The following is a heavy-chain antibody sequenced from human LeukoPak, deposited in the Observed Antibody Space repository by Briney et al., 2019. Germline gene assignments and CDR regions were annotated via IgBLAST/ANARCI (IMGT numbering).Heavy chain of an antibody. Sequence: GWSLGLSCAASGFTFSSYAMSWVRQAPGKGLEWVSSITVRQCSTYYADSVKGRFTISRCNSKNTLYLQINSLRAEDTAVYYCAKDGCSSTSCHYYYYYMDVWGKGTTVIVSS. CDR1: GFTFSSYA. CDR3: AKDGCSSTSCHYYYYYMDV. J-gene: IGHJ6*03. V-gene: IGHV3-23*01. D-gene: IGHD2-2*01. CDR2: ITVRQCST.